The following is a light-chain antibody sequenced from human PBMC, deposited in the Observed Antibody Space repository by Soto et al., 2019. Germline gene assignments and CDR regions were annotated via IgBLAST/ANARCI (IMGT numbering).Light chain of an antibody. CDR2: EAS. CDR1: HSISSC. J-gene: IGKJ1*01. V-gene: IGKV1-5*01. CDR3: QQYGTYLWT. Sequence: DIQMTQSPSTLSASVGYRVTITCRSSHSISSCFAWFHEKPGKAPKLLMYEASSLESGVPSRFSGSGSGTEFTLTISSLQPDDFATYYCQQYGTYLWTFGQVTKVAIK.